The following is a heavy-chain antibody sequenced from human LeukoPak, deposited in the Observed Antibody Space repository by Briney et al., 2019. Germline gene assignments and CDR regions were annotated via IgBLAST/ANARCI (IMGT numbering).Heavy chain of an antibody. D-gene: IGHD3-22*01. Sequence: SGGSLRLSCAASGFTFSTYSVHWVRQAPGKGLEWVSYISSIGNTIYYADSVQGRFTISRDNAKNSLYLQMNSLRDDDTAVYYCARYHDNNGNYYDQWGQGTLVTVSS. V-gene: IGHV3-48*02. J-gene: IGHJ5*02. CDR2: ISSIGNTI. CDR3: ARYHDNNGNYYDQ. CDR1: GFTFSTYS.